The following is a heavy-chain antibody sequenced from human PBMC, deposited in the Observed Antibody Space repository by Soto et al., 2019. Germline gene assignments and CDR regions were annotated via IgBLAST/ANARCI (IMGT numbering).Heavy chain of an antibody. J-gene: IGHJ6*02. CDR1: GFTFSTYW. CDR2: IKEDVSEK. D-gene: IGHD3-22*01. CDR3: ARGWGYFDSSGFPYLYAMDV. Sequence: GGSLRLSCAASGFTFSTYWMSWVRQAPGKGLEWVANIKEDVSEKYYVDSVEGRFTISRDNAKNSLYLQMTSLRAEDTALYYCARGWGYFDSSGFPYLYAMDVWGQGTTVTVSS. V-gene: IGHV3-7*01.